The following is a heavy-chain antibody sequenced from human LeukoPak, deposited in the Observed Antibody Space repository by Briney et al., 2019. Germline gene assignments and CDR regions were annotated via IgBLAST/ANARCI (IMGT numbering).Heavy chain of an antibody. J-gene: IGHJ4*02. V-gene: IGHV3-30*02. Sequence: PGGSPRLSCAASEFTFSSYSMNWVRQAPGKGLEWVAFIRYDGRNKYYADSVKGRFTISRDNPKNTLYLQMNSLRAEDTAVYYCAKEGNSGSLYYFDYWGQGTLVTVSS. CDR3: AKEGNSGSLYYFDY. D-gene: IGHD1-26*01. CDR2: IRYDGRNK. CDR1: EFTFSSYS.